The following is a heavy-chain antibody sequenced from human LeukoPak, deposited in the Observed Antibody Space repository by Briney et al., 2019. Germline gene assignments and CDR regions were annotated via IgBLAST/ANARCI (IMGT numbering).Heavy chain of an antibody. CDR2: SGSGGST. J-gene: IGHJ6*02. CDR1: GFTFSSYA. Sequence: GGSLRLSCAASGFTFSSYAMSWVRQAPGKGLEWVSASGSGGSTYYADSVKGRFTISRDNSKNTLYLQMNSLRAEDTAVYYCAKGDCESTSCYWSDYYYYGMDVWGQGTTVTVPS. CDR3: AKGDCESTSCYWSDYYYYGMDV. D-gene: IGHD2-2*01. V-gene: IGHV3-23*01.